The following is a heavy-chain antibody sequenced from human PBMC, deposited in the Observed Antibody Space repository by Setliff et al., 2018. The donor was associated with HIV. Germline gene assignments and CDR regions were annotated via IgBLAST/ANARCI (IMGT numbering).Heavy chain of an antibody. CDR2: IKSKSDGGTT. CDR3: AGHYYDPLTGYYVWFFDV. V-gene: IGHV3-15*05. CDR1: GFTFSNAW. J-gene: IGHJ2*01. D-gene: IGHD3-9*01. Sequence: GSLRLSCAASGFTFSNAWMSWVRQAPGKGLEWLARIKSKSDGGTTSYAAPVKDRFTVSRDDSRNTLYLQMNNLKTEDTATYFCAGHYYDPLTGYYVWFFDVWGRGTLVTVSS.